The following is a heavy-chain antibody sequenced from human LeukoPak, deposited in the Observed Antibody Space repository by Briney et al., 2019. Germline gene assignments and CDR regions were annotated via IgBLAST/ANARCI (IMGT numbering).Heavy chain of an antibody. J-gene: IGHJ5*02. CDR2: IYYSGST. V-gene: IGHV4-39*07. D-gene: IGHD3-10*01. CDR3: ARDLDGSGSYADWFDP. Sequence: SETLSLTCTVSGGSISSSSYYWGWIRQPPGKGLEWIGSIYYSGSTYYNPSLKSRVTISVDTSKNQFSLKLISVTAADTAVYYCARDLDGSGSYADWFDPWGQGTLVTVSS. CDR1: GGSISSSSYY.